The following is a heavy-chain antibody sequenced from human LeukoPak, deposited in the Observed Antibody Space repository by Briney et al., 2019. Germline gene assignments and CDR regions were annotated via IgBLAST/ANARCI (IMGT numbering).Heavy chain of an antibody. D-gene: IGHD4-17*01. CDR1: GGSISSYY. Sequence: HPSETLSLTCTVSGGSISSYYWSWIRQPPGKGLEWIGYIYYSGSTNYNPSLKSRVTISVDTSKNQFSLKLSSVTAADTAVYYCARGDWVGWYGDYSGAFDIWGQGTMVIVSS. CDR3: ARGDWVGWYGDYSGAFDI. J-gene: IGHJ3*02. CDR2: IYYSGST. V-gene: IGHV4-59*01.